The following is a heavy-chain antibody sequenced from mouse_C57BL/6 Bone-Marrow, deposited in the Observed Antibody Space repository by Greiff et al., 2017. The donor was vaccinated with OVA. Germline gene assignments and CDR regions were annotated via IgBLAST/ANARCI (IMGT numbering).Heavy chain of an antibody. CDR1: GFNIKDDY. J-gene: IGHJ2*01. Sequence: VQLQQSGAELVRPGASVKLSCTASGFNIKDDYMHWVKQRPEQGLEWIGWIDPENGDTEYASKFQGKATITADTSSNTAYLQLSSLTSVDTAVYSCTSYGNLDYWGQGTTLTVSS. V-gene: IGHV14-4*01. D-gene: IGHD2-1*01. CDR2: IDPENGDT. CDR3: TSYGNLDY.